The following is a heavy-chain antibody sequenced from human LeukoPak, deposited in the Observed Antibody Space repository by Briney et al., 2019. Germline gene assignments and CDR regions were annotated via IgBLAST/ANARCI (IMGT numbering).Heavy chain of an antibody. CDR2: IYYSGST. D-gene: IGHD3-22*01. CDR1: GGSISSYY. V-gene: IGHV4-39*01. Sequence: SETLSLTCTVSGGSISSYYWSWIRQPPGKGLEWIGSIYYSGSTYYNPSLKSRVTISVDTSKNQFSLKLSSVTAADTAVYYCARSRYYRYYFDYWGQGTLVTVSS. J-gene: IGHJ4*02. CDR3: ARSRYYRYYFDY.